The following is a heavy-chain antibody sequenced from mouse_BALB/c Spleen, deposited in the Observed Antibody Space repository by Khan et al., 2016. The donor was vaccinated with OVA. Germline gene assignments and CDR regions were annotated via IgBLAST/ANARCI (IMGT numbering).Heavy chain of an antibody. V-gene: IGHV14-1*02. CDR3: ARSGYFAWFAY. CDR1: GFNIKDYY. J-gene: IGHJ3*01. Sequence: VRLQQSGAELVRPGALVKLSCKASGFNIKDYYLHWVKQRPEQGLEWIGWIDPENGETVYDPKFQDKASITADTSSNTAYLQFSSLTSEDTAVYCGARSGYFAWFAYWGQGTLVTVSA. CDR2: IDPENGET.